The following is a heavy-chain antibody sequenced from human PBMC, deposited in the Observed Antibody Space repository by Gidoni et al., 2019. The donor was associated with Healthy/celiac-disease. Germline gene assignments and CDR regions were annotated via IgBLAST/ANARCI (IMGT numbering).Heavy chain of an antibody. Sequence: QVQLQESGPGLVKPSQTLSLTCTFSGGSISSVGYYWSWIRQHPGKGLEWIGYIYYSGSTYYNPSLKSRVTISVDTSKNQFSLKLSSVTAADTAVYYCARVTRDGQTDPLDYWGQGTLVTVSS. J-gene: IGHJ4*02. CDR2: IYYSGST. CDR1: GGSISSVGYY. CDR3: ARVTRDGQTDPLDY. V-gene: IGHV4-31*03.